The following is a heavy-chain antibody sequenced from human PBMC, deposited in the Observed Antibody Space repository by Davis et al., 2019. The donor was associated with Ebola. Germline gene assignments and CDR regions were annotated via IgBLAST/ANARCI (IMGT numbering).Heavy chain of an antibody. V-gene: IGHV1-18*04. CDR2: ISAYNGNT. Sequence: AASVKVSCKASGYTFTSYGISWVRQAPGQGLEWMGWISAYNGNTNYAQKLQGRVTMTTDTSTSTAYMELRSLRSDDTAVYYCAADEGEILWFGELNVWGQGTTVTVSS. CDR3: AADEGEILWFGELNV. J-gene: IGHJ6*02. CDR1: GYTFTSYG. D-gene: IGHD3-10*01.